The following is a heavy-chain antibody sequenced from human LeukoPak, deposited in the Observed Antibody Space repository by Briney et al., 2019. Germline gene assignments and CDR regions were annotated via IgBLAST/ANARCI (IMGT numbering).Heavy chain of an antibody. CDR1: KFTFSNYG. D-gene: IGHD3-10*01. J-gene: IGHJ4*02. Sequence: PGGSLRLSCAASKFTFSNYGMHWVRQAPGKGLEWAAFIRYDGSNEYYADSVRGRFTISRDNSKNTLYLQMNSLRADDTALYYCAKDDVSGSYFYSWGQGTLVTVSS. CDR3: AKDDVSGSYFYS. V-gene: IGHV3-30*02. CDR2: IRYDGSNE.